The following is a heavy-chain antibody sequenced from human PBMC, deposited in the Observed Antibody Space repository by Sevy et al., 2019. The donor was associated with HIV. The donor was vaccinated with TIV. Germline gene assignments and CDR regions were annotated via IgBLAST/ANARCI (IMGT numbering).Heavy chain of an antibody. CDR3: ARDRGAGDSRGFFDQ. CDR1: GFSFSDYG. Sequence: GGSLRLSCAASGFSFSDYGMHWVRQAPGKGLEWVAVIWYDGNNKYYRDSVKGRFTISRDNSKNTVYLQMNGLRAEDTAVYYCARDRGAGDSRGFFDQWGQRTLVTVSS. D-gene: IGHD3-10*01. V-gene: IGHV3-33*01. CDR2: IWYDGNNK. J-gene: IGHJ4*02.